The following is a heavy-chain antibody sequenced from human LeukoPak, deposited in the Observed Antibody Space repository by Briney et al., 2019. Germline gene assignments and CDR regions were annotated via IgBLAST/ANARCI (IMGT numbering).Heavy chain of an antibody. D-gene: IGHD5-18*01. V-gene: IGHV3-23*01. J-gene: IGHJ4*02. Sequence: GGSLRLSCVASGFTFSNYGMSWVRQAPGKGLEWASIMRVGGKTYYAESVKGRFTISRDNSENTVYLQMSNLRAEDTALYYCAKGRDNYAYGDFDYWGQGTLVTVSS. CDR2: MRVGGKT. CDR3: AKGRDNYAYGDFDY. CDR1: GFTFSNYG.